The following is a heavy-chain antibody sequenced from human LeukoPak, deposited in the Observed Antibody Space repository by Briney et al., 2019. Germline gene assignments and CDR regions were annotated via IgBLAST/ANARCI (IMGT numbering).Heavy chain of an antibody. CDR1: GGSISSYY. V-gene: IGHV4-59*12. Sequence: SETLSLTCTVSGGSISSYYWSWIRQPPGKGLEWIGYIYYSGSTYYNPSLKSRVTISVDTSKNQFSLKLSSVTAADTAVYYCARGDRGYSYGYWGQGTLVTVSS. CDR3: ARGDRGYSYGY. D-gene: IGHD5-18*01. CDR2: IYYSGST. J-gene: IGHJ4*02.